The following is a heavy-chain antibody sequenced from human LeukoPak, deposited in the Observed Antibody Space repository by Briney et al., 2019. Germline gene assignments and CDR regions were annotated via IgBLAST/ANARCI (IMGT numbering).Heavy chain of an antibody. D-gene: IGHD6-13*01. V-gene: IGHV3-33*06. J-gene: IGHJ5*02. CDR3: AKGNIAAAGTTDWFDP. Sequence: GRSLRLSCAASGFTFSSYGMHWVRQAPGKGLEWVAVIWYDGSNKYYADSVKGRFTISRDNSKNTLYLQMNSLRAEDTAVYYCAKGNIAAAGTTDWFDPWGQGTLVTVSS. CDR2: IWYDGSNK. CDR1: GFTFSSYG.